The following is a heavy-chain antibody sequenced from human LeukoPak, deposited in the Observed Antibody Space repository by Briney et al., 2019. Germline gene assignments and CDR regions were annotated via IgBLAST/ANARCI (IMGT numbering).Heavy chain of an antibody. Sequence: GGSLRLSCVASGFTFSSYWMHWVRQDPRKGLVWVSRISGDGRNINYADSVRGRFTISRDNAKNTLYLQMNSLRAEDTAVYYCARDKYYYDSSGYYYSDYWGQGTLVTVSS. CDR1: GFTFSSYW. J-gene: IGHJ4*02. CDR3: ARDKYYYDSSGYYYSDY. V-gene: IGHV3-74*01. CDR2: ISGDGRNI. D-gene: IGHD3-22*01.